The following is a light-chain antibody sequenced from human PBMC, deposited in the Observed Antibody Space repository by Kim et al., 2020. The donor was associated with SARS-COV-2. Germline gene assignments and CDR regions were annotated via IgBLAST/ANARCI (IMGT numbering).Light chain of an antibody. V-gene: IGLV3-19*01. CDR2: ADN. J-gene: IGLJ7*01. CDR3: ISRDSSANHLSV. Sequence: FGQKGRITSVGDSLRTYSAKWYQKNPGKVPLLVIFADNNQPSGITDRFHGSNSGNTASLIITEPKAEDEPDYSYISRDSSANHLSVFGAGTQLTVL. CDR1: SLRTYS.